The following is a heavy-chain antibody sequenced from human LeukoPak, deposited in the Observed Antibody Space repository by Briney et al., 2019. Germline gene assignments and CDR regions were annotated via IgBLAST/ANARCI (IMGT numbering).Heavy chain of an antibody. J-gene: IGHJ4*02. CDR3: GGAPIDYSGNSGLDC. D-gene: IGHD4-23*01. CDR2: IYYSGST. Sequence: SETLSLTCTVSGGSISSSSHYWGWIRQPPGKGLEWIGSIYYSGSTYYNPSLKSRVTISVDTSKNQFSLKLRSVTAANTAVYYCGGAPIDYSGNSGLDCWGQGTLVTVSS. CDR1: GGSISSSSHY. V-gene: IGHV4-39*01.